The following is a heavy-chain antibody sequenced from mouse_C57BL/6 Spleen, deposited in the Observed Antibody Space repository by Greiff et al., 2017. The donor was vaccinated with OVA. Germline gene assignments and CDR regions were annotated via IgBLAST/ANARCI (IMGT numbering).Heavy chain of an antibody. CDR2: ISNGGGST. CDR3: ARRGDDGYLGAY. Sequence: DVKLVESGGGLVQPGGSLKLSCAASGFTFSDYYMYWVRQTPEKRLEWVAYISNGGGSTYYPDTVKGRFTISRDNAKNTLYLQMSRLKSEDTAMYYCARRGDDGYLGAYWGQGTLVTVSA. J-gene: IGHJ3*01. D-gene: IGHD2-3*01. CDR1: GFTFSDYY. V-gene: IGHV5-12*01.